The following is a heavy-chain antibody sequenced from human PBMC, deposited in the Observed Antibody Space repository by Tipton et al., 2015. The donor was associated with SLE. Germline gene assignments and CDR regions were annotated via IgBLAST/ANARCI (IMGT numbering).Heavy chain of an antibody. CDR3: ARGYCSGDVCFGRGYFDY. D-gene: IGHD2-8*02. Sequence: TLSLTCTVSGGSINRNYWSWIRQPPGKGLEWIGYVYYSGSTNYNPSLKSRVTISVDTSKNQFSLKMSSVTAADTAVYYCARGYCSGDVCFGRGYFDYWGQGTLVTVSS. V-gene: IGHV4-59*12. CDR2: VYYSGST. J-gene: IGHJ4*02. CDR1: GGSINRNY.